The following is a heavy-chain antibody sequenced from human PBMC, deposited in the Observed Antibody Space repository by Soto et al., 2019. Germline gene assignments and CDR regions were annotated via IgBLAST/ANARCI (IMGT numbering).Heavy chain of an antibody. D-gene: IGHD3-16*01. CDR2: IIPIFGTA. V-gene: IGHV1-69*01. CDR3: ARETRTYDIFTIDYRITFGGVISY. J-gene: IGHJ4*02. CDR1: GGTFSSYA. Sequence: QVQLVQSGAEVKKPGSSVKVSCKASGGTFSSYAISWVRQAPGQGLEWMGGIIPIFGTANYAQKFQGRVTINADESTSTAYMELSSLRSEDTAVYYCARETRTYDIFTIDYRITFGGVISYWGQGTLVTVSS.